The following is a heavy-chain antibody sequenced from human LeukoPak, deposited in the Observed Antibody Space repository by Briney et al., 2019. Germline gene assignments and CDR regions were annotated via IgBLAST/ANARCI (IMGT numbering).Heavy chain of an antibody. J-gene: IGHJ6*03. V-gene: IGHV1-69*13. CDR1: GGTFSSYA. CDR3: ARATQHCSSTSCYGRDYYYYYYMDV. Sequence: SVKVSCKASGGTFSSYAISWVRQAPGQGLEWMGGIIPIFGTANYAQELQGRVTITADESTSTAYMELSSLRSEDTAVYYCARATQHCSSTSCYGRDYYYYYYMDVWGKGTTVTVSS. CDR2: IIPIFGTA. D-gene: IGHD2-2*01.